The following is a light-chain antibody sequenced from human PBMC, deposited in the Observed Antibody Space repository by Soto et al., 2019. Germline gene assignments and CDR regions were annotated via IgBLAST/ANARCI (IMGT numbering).Light chain of an antibody. CDR3: LQYNVYHLT. J-gene: IGKJ4*01. V-gene: IGKV1-5*03. CDR2: KAS. Sequence: DIQMTQSPSTLSASVGDRVTITCRASQNINRWLAWYQQRPGKAPNLLIHKASTLEAGVPSWFSGSASGTEFPLTISSLQPDDLAAYFCLQYNVYHLTFGGGTKVEIK. CDR1: QNINRW.